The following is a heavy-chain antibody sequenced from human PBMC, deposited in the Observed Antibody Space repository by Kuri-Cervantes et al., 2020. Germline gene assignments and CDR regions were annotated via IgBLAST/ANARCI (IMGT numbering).Heavy chain of an antibody. J-gene: IGHJ6*02. CDR1: GYTFTGYY. CDR3: ARDLTTWLVVPAANYYYYYGMDV. CDR2: INPNSGGT. Sequence: ASVKVSCKASGYTFTGYYMHWLRQAPGQGLEWMGWINPNSGGTSYAQKFQGRVTMTRDTSISTAYMELRSLRSDDTAVYYCARDLTTWLVVPAANYYYYYGMDVWGQGTTVTVSS. D-gene: IGHD2-2*01. V-gene: IGHV1-2*02.